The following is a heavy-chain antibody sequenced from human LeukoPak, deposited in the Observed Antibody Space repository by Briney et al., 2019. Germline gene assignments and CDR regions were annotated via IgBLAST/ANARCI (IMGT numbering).Heavy chain of an antibody. J-gene: IGHJ6*03. CDR3: ARGGNHDYYYHYMDV. D-gene: IGHD1-14*01. Sequence: GESLKISCKGSGYSFTSYWIGWVRQMPGKGLEWMGSIYPDDSDTRYNPSFEGQVTISADKSSSTAYLQWSSLKASDTGMYYCARGGNHDYYYHYMDVWGKGRTIAVSS. V-gene: IGHV5-51*01. CDR2: IYPDDSDT. CDR1: GYSFTSYW.